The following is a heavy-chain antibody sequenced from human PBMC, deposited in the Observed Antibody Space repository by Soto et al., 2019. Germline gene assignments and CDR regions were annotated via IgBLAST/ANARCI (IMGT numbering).Heavy chain of an antibody. CDR1: GYSISSGYY. D-gene: IGHD7-27*01. V-gene: IGHV4-38-2*02. CDR3: ARDPGDLVYYLEY. CDR2: IYHSGST. J-gene: IGHJ4*02. Sequence: PSETLSLTCAVSGYSISSGYYWGWIRQPPGKGLEWIGSIYHSGSTYYNPSLKSRVIVSVDTSKNQFSLKLSSVTAADTAVYNCARDPGDLVYYLEYWGQANLVTVS.